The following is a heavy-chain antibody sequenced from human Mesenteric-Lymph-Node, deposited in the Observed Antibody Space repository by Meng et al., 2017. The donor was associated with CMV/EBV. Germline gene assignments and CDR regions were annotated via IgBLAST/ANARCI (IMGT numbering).Heavy chain of an antibody. Sequence: ASVKVSCKASGYTFTSYDINWVRQATGQGLEWMGWMNPNSGNTGYAQKFQGRVTMTRNTSISTAYMELSSLRSEDTAVHYCARRRELLSSLSWFDPWGQGTLVTVSS. D-gene: IGHD1-26*01. V-gene: IGHV1-8*01. J-gene: IGHJ5*02. CDR2: MNPNSGNT. CDR3: ARRRELLSSLSWFDP. CDR1: GYTFTSYD.